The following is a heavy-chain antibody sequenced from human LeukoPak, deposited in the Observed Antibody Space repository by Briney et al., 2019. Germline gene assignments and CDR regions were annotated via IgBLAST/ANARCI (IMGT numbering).Heavy chain of an antibody. CDR2: ISWNSGSI. V-gene: IGHV3-9*01. Sequence: GGSLRLSCAASGFTFDDYAMHWVRQAPGKGLEWVSGISWNSGSIGYADSVKGRFTISRDNAKNSLYLQMNSLRAEDTALYYCARDGEMATIGWGQGTLVTVSS. CDR3: ARDGEMATIG. D-gene: IGHD5-24*01. J-gene: IGHJ4*02. CDR1: GFTFDDYA.